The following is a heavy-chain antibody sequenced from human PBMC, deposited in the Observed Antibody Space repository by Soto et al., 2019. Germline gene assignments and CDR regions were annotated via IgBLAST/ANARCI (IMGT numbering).Heavy chain of an antibody. CDR2: INHSGSI. Sequence: QVQLQQWGAGLLKPSETLSLTCAVYGGSFSGSYCSWIRQPPGKGLEWIGEINHSGSINYNPSLKSRVTISVDTSKNQFSLRLSSVTAADTAVYYCASQEYIFSSGVRDYYYTDVWGMGTTVTVSS. CDR1: GGSFSGSY. D-gene: IGHD6-6*01. CDR3: ASQEYIFSSGVRDYYYTDV. J-gene: IGHJ6*03. V-gene: IGHV4-34*02.